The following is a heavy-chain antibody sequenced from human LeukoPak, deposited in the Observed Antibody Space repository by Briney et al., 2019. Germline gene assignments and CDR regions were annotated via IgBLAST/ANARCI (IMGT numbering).Heavy chain of an antibody. CDR3: AREHGRSGYFDY. J-gene: IGHJ4*02. CDR1: GFTFSSYW. V-gene: IGHV3-30*03. D-gene: IGHD3-22*01. Sequence: GGSLRLSCAASGFTFSSYWMSWVRQAPGKGLEWLSFTSSDGSEKYYADSVKGRFTISRDNSKNTLYLQLSSLRVEDTAVYYCAREHGRSGYFDYWGQGTLVSVSS. CDR2: TSSDGSEK.